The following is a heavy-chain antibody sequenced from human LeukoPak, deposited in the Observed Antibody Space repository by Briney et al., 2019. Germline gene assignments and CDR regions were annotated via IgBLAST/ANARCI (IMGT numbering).Heavy chain of an antibody. J-gene: IGHJ6*03. CDR3: ARDRAPRIMTTIGGRFYMDV. Sequence: SETLSLTCTVSGGSISSYYWSWIRQPAGKGLEWIGRIYTSGSTNYNPSLKSRVTMSVDTSKNQFSLKLSSVTAADTAVYYCARDRAPRIMTTIGGRFYMDVWGKGTTVTVSS. CDR1: GGSISSYY. D-gene: IGHD3-16*01. V-gene: IGHV4-4*07. CDR2: IYTSGST.